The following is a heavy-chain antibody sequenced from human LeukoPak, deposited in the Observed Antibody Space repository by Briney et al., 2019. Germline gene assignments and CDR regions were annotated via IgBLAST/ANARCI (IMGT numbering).Heavy chain of an antibody. CDR1: GYTFTSYD. CDR2: MNPNSGNT. Sequence: GASVKVSCNASGYTFTSYDISWVRQATAQGLEWMGWMNPNSGNTGYAQKFQGRVNMTRNTSISTAYMELSSLRSEDTAVYYCARVGDSSWFDYWGQGTLVTVSS. V-gene: IGHV1-8*01. J-gene: IGHJ4*02. D-gene: IGHD3-22*01. CDR3: ARVGDSSWFDY.